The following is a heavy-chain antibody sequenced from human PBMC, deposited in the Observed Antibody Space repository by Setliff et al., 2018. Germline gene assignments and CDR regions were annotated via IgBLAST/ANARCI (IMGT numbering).Heavy chain of an antibody. CDR3: AKDRGTGWYMVFN. CDR2: INPHASEK. D-gene: IGHD6-19*01. Sequence: GGSLRLSCTASGFSYSNCWVSWVRQAPGKGLEWLASINPHASEKYYVDSVKGRFTISRDNAKNSLSLQMNNLRTEDTAVYYCAKDRGTGWYMVFNWGQGTLVTVSS. V-gene: IGHV3-7*01. CDR1: GFSYSNCW. J-gene: IGHJ4*02.